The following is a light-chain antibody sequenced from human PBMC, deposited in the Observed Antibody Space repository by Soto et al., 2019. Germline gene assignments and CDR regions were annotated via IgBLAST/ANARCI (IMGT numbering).Light chain of an antibody. V-gene: IGLV1-47*01. Sequence: QPVLTQSPSASGTPGQRVTISCSGSSSNIGRDYVNWYHQFPGTAPKLLIYRNNQRPSGVPDRFSGSKSGTSASLAISGLRSEDEADYYCAAWDDSLSGWVFGGGTKLTVL. CDR3: AAWDDSLSGWV. CDR2: RNN. J-gene: IGLJ3*02. CDR1: SSNIGRDY.